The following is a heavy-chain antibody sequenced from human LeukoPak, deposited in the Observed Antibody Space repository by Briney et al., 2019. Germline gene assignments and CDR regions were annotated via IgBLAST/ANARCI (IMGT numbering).Heavy chain of an antibody. J-gene: IGHJ6*02. Sequence: PGGSLRLSCADSGFTFSDYYMSWIRQAPGKGLEWVSYISSSGSTIYYADSVKGRFTISRDNAKNSLYLQMNSLRAEDTAVYYCARGGSWFGELKGRYYYYGMDVWGQGTTVTVSS. CDR1: GFTFSDYY. CDR3: ARGGSWFGELKGRYYYYGMDV. V-gene: IGHV3-11*01. CDR2: ISSSGSTI. D-gene: IGHD3-10*01.